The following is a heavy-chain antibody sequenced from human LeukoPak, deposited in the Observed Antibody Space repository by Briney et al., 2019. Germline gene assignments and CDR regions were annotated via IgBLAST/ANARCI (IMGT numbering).Heavy chain of an antibody. Sequence: GGSLRLSCAVSGFTFSGSAMHWVRQASGKGREWVGRIRSKANSYATAYAASVKGRFTISRDDSKNPAYLQMNSLKTEDTAVYYCTRVGGAAAKDTYYYYYYGMDVWGQGTTVTVSS. V-gene: IGHV3-73*01. CDR3: TRVGGAAAKDTYYYYYYGMDV. D-gene: IGHD1-26*01. J-gene: IGHJ6*02. CDR1: GFTFSGSA. CDR2: IRSKANSYAT.